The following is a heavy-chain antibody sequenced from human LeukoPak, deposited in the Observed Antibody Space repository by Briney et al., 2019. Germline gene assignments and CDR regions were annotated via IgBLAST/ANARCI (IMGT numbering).Heavy chain of an antibody. Sequence: PSETLSLTCTVSGGSISGYYWSWIRQPPGKGLEWVGYIYYSGSTNYNPSLKSRVTISVDASKNQFSLKLSSVTAADTAVYYCARLGLKAAAGNWFDPWGQGTLVTVSS. V-gene: IGHV4-59*08. CDR2: IYYSGST. CDR3: ARLGLKAAAGNWFDP. CDR1: GGSISGYY. J-gene: IGHJ5*02. D-gene: IGHD6-13*01.